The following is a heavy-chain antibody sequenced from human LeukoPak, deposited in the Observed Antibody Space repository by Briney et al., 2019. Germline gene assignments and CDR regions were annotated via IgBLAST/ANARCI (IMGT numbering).Heavy chain of an antibody. D-gene: IGHD2-2*01. J-gene: IGHJ4*02. CDR3: ASSTQISKYADY. CDR2: INSDGSIT. Sequence: RSGGSLRLSCAASGFTFSSYWMHWVRQAPGKGLVWVSRINSDGSITTYADSVRGRFTISRDNAKSTLYLQMNSLRGEDTAVYYCASSTQISKYADYWGQGALVTVSS. CDR1: GFTFSSYW. V-gene: IGHV3-74*01.